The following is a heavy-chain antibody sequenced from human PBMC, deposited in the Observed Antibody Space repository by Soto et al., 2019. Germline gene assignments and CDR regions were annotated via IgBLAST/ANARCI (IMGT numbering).Heavy chain of an antibody. CDR3: ARRGAPSTLISSWYHGFYYGMDV. D-gene: IGHD6-13*01. Sequence: EVQLLESGGGLVQPGGSLRLSCAASGFTFSSYAMSWVRQAPGKGLEWVSAISGSGGSTYYEDSVKGRFTISRDKSKNTLYLQMNILGAEDTAVYYCARRGAPSTLISSWYHGFYYGMDVWGQGTTVTVSS. CDR2: ISGSGGST. CDR1: GFTFSSYA. V-gene: IGHV3-23*01. J-gene: IGHJ6*02.